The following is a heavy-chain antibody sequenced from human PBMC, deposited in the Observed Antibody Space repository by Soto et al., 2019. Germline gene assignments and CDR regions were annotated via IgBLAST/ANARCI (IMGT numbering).Heavy chain of an antibody. Sequence: QVQLVQSGAEVKKPGSSVKVSCKASGGSFNTYAISWVRQAPGQGLEWMGGSIPFFGKPHYAQRLPDRVTITADESTSTAYMELSSLRSDDTAVYYCARGPWGMMRDYGMDVWGQWTTVTVSS. D-gene: IGHD2-8*01. CDR3: ARGPWGMMRDYGMDV. CDR1: GGSFNTYA. CDR2: SIPFFGKP. J-gene: IGHJ6*02. V-gene: IGHV1-69*12.